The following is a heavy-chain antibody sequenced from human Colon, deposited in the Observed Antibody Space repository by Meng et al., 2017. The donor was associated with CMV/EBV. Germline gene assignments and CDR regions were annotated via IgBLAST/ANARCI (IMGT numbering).Heavy chain of an antibody. CDR1: GGSINSGDYY. CDR3: AGDRITVAGNWFDP. CDR2: IHNSGST. V-gene: IGHV4-30-4*01. D-gene: IGHD6-19*01. Sequence: SGGSINSGDYYWTWIRQPPGKGLECIGYIHNSGSTYYNPSLKSRINISLDTSKNQLSLELTSVTAADTAVYYCAGDRITVAGNWFDPWGQGTLVTVSS. J-gene: IGHJ5*02.